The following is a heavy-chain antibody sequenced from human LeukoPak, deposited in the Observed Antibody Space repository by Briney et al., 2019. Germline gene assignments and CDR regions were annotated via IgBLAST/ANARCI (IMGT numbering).Heavy chain of an antibody. D-gene: IGHD3/OR15-3a*01. CDR3: ARDLDFYYYYGMDV. Sequence: GGSLRLSCAASGFTFSSYGMHWVRQAPGKGLEWVAVIWYDGSNKYYADSVKGRFTISRDNSKNTSYLQMNSLRAEDTAVYYCARDLDFYYYYGMDVWGQGTTVTVSS. J-gene: IGHJ6*02. CDR2: IWYDGSNK. CDR1: GFTFSSYG. V-gene: IGHV3-33*01.